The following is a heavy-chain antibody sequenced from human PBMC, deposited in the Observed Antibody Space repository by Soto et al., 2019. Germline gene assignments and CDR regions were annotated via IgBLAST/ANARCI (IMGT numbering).Heavy chain of an antibody. CDR1: GGTFSSFA. J-gene: IGHJ6*02. CDR3: ARVRDVVVVPDYGMDV. D-gene: IGHD2-2*01. V-gene: IGHV1-69*01. CDR2: IIPIFATT. Sequence: QVQLVQSGAEVRKPGSSVKVSCKASGGTFSSFAISWVRQAPGQGLEWMGGIIPIFATTNYAQKFQGRVTITADESTSTAYMELGSLRSEDTAVYYCARVRDVVVVPDYGMDVWGQGTTVTVSS.